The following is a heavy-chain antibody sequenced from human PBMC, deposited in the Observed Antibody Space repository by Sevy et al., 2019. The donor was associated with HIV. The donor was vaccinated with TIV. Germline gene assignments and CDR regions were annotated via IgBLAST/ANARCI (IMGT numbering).Heavy chain of an antibody. D-gene: IGHD3-22*01. CDR3: ARDPMGSYYDSSGDYFR. CDR1: GFTFTSYG. CDR2: IWYDGSNK. V-gene: IGHV3-33*01. J-gene: IGHJ4*02. Sequence: GGSLRLSCAASGFTFTSYGMHWVRQAPGKGLEWVAVIWYDGSNKYYADSVKGRFTISRDNSKNTLYLQMNSLRAEDTAVYYCARDPMGSYYDSSGDYFRWGQGTLVTVSS.